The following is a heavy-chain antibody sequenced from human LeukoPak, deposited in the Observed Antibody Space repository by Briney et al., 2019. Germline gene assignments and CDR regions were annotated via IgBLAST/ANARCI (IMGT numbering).Heavy chain of an antibody. CDR3: ARGSYYGSGSYYNVPYYYYMDV. CDR2: ISSDGSDK. J-gene: IGHJ6*03. CDR1: EYSFKNYA. V-gene: IGHV3-30*04. Sequence: PGGSLRLSCTASEYSFKNYAIHWVRQAPGKGLEWVAIISSDGSDKYYADSVKGRFTISRDNSKNTLYLQMNSLRAEDTAVYYCARGSYYGSGSYYNVPYYYYMDVWGKGTTVTVSS. D-gene: IGHD3-10*01.